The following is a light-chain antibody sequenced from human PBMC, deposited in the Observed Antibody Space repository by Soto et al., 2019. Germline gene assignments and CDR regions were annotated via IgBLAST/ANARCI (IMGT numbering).Light chain of an antibody. V-gene: IGKV1-39*01. Sequence: DIQMTQSPSSLPASVGDRVTITCRASQSISDYLNWYQQKAGEAPKLLIYATSTLQSGVPSRFSGGRSGTDFTLTISSLQPEDFATYYCQQSYTTPHNFGQGTNVEIK. CDR3: QQSYTTPHN. CDR2: ATS. CDR1: QSISDY. J-gene: IGKJ2*01.